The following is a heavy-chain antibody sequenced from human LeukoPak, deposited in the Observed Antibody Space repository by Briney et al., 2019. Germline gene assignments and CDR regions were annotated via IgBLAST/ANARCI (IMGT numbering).Heavy chain of an antibody. Sequence: PGGSLRLSCAASGFTFSSYGMHWVRQAPGKGLEWVAFIRYDGSNKYYADSVKGRFTISRDNSKNTLYLQMDSLKAEDTAVYYCARGVAVAAFSAFDVWGQGTMVTVSS. D-gene: IGHD6-19*01. CDR2: IRYDGSNK. V-gene: IGHV3-30*02. J-gene: IGHJ3*01. CDR3: ARGVAVAAFSAFDV. CDR1: GFTFSSYG.